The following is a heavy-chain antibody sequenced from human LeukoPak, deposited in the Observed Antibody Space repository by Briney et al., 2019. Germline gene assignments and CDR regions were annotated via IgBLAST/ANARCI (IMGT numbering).Heavy chain of an antibody. CDR1: GGSISSYY. CDR2: IYYSGST. V-gene: IGHV4-59*01. D-gene: IGHD3-10*01. J-gene: IGHJ3*02. Sequence: SETLSLTCTVSGGSISSYYWSWIRQPPGQGLEWSGYIYYSGSTSYNPSPKRRVTISVDTSKNQFSLTLSSVSAADTAVYYCARWGEHSALRVDAFDIWGQGKMVTVSS. CDR3: ARWGEHSALRVDAFDI.